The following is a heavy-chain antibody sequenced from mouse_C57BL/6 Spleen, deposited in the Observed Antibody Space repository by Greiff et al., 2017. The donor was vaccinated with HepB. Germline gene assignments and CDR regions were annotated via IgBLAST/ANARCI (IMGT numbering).Heavy chain of an antibody. Sequence: EVKVVESGGGLVKPGGSLKLSCAASGFTFSSYTMSWVRQTPEKRLEWVATISGGGGNTYYPDSVKGRFTISSDNAKNTLYLQMSSLRSEDTALYYCARPQGYGSSYWYFDVWGTGTTVTVSS. CDR1: GFTFSSYT. CDR3: ARPQGYGSSYWYFDV. V-gene: IGHV5-9*01. J-gene: IGHJ1*03. D-gene: IGHD1-1*01. CDR2: ISGGGGNT.